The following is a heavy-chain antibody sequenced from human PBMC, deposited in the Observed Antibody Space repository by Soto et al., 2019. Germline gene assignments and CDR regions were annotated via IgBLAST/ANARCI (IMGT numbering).Heavy chain of an antibody. CDR1: GYTFTSYA. CDR3: ARAESYYYGMDV. V-gene: IGHV1-3*01. CDR2: INAGNGNT. J-gene: IGHJ6*02. Sequence: QVQLVQSGAEVKKPGASVKVSCKASGYTFTSYAMHWVRQAPGQRLEWMGWINAGNGNTKYSQKFQGRVTITRDTSASTAYMELSSLRSEDTAVYYCARAESYYYGMDVWGQGTTVTVSS.